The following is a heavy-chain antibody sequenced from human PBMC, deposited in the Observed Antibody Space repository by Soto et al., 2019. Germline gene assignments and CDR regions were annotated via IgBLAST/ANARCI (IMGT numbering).Heavy chain of an antibody. D-gene: IGHD3-9*01. CDR2: IYYSGST. CDR3: ARGLGRTIFWYFDY. Sequence: SETLSLTCTVSGGSISSGGYYWSWIRQHPGKGLEWIGYIYYSGSTYYNPSLKSRVTISVDTSKNQFSLKLSSVTAADTAVYYCARGLGRTIFWYFDYWGQGTLVTVSS. CDR1: GGSISSGGYY. V-gene: IGHV4-31*03. J-gene: IGHJ4*02.